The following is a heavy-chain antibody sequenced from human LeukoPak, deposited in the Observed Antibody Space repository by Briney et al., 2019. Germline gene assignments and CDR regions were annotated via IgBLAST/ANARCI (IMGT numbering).Heavy chain of an antibody. CDR2: INHSGST. V-gene: IGHV4-34*01. D-gene: IGHD4-17*01. J-gene: IGHJ6*03. CDR3: ARHPVYYYYMDV. CDR1: GGSFSGYY. Sequence: SETLSLTCAVYGGSFSGYYWSWIRQAPGKGLEWIGEINHSGSTNYNPSLKSRVTISVDTSKNQFSLKLSSVTAADTAVYYCARHPVYYYYMDVWGKGTTVTVSS.